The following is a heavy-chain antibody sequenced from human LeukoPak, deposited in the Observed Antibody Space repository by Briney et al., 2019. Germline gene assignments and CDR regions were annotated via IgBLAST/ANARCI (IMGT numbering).Heavy chain of an antibody. CDR3: AREGSYLNAGGSYYLHWLDP. CDR2: ISRSSSYI. Sequence: PGGSLRLSCAASGFTFSSYNMKRVRQAPGKGLEWVSSISRSSSYIYYADSMKGRFTISRDNAKNSLYLQMNSLRAEDTATYYCAREGSYLNAGGSYYLHWLDPWGQGTLVTVSS. J-gene: IGHJ5*02. D-gene: IGHD3-22*01. V-gene: IGHV3-21*01. CDR1: GFTFSSYN.